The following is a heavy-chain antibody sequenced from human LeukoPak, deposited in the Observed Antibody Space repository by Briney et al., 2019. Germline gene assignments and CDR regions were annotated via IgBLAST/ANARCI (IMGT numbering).Heavy chain of an antibody. Sequence: GGSLRPPCATSGFTFSSYNMNWVRQAPGKGLEWISYIISSSSVIYYADSVKGRFTISRDNAKSSLYLQMNSLRAEDTAVYYCARARPGYDTPPYYFDFWGQGTLVTVSS. J-gene: IGHJ4*02. CDR3: ARARPGYDTPPYYFDF. D-gene: IGHD3-16*01. CDR2: IISSSSVI. V-gene: IGHV3-48*01. CDR1: GFTFSSYN.